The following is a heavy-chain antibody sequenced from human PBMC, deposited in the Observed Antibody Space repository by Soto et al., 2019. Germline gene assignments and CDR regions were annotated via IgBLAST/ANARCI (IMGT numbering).Heavy chain of an antibody. CDR2: IYPGDSDT. V-gene: IGHV5-51*01. Sequence: GESLKISCKGSGYSFTSFWIGWVRQMPGKGLQWMGIIYPGDSDTTYSPSFRGHVTISVTKSITTVFLQWSSLRASDTAMYYCARQIYDSDTGPNFQYYFDSWGQGTPVTVSS. J-gene: IGHJ4*02. CDR3: ARQIYDSDTGPNFQYYFDS. CDR1: GYSFTSFW. D-gene: IGHD3-22*01.